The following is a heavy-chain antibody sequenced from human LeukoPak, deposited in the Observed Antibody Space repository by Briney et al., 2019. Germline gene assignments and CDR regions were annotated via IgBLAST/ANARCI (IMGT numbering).Heavy chain of an antibody. Sequence: SETLSLTCTFSGGSISSHYWSWIRQPPGKTLEWIGYIYYSGSTNYNPSLRSRVTISVDSSKDQFSLKLSSVTAADTAVYYCARGSGQWGFDSWGQGTLVTVSS. CDR3: ARGSGQWGFDS. D-gene: IGHD3-10*01. CDR1: GGSISSHY. J-gene: IGHJ4*02. CDR2: IYYSGST. V-gene: IGHV4-59*11.